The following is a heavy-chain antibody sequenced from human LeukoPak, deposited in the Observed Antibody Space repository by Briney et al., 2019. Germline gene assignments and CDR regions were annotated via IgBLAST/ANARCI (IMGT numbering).Heavy chain of an antibody. Sequence: GGSLRLSCAASGFTFTSHGMHWVRQAPGKGLEWLSFTRYDGSNKNYANSVKGRITISRDNSKNTLYLQMNSLRPEDTAVYYCAKDYGYSSGSLDYWGQGTLVAVSS. CDR1: GFTFTSHG. CDR2: TRYDGSNK. CDR3: AKDYGYSSGSLDY. V-gene: IGHV3-30*02. D-gene: IGHD6-19*01. J-gene: IGHJ4*02.